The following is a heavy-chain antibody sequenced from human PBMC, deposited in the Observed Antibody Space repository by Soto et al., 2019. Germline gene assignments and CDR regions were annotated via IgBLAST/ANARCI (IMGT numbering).Heavy chain of an antibody. J-gene: IGHJ4*02. CDR1: GFTFSGSA. CDR2: IRSKANSYAT. CDR3: TRSISLDY. D-gene: IGHD2-21*01. V-gene: IGHV3-73*01. Sequence: GGYLRLSCAASGFTFSGSAMHWVRQASGKGLEGVGRIRSKANSYATAYAASVKGSFTISRDDSKNTAYLQMNSLKTEDPAVYYCTRSISLDYLGQVTLITVST.